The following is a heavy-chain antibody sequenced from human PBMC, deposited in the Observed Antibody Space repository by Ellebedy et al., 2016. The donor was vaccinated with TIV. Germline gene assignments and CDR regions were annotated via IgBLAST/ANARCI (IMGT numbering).Heavy chain of an antibody. J-gene: IGHJ4*02. CDR1: GFTFSSYA. D-gene: IGHD4-17*01. V-gene: IGHV3-23*01. CDR3: ARDNYGDYDY. Sequence: GESLKISCAASGFTFSSYAMSWVRQAPGKGLEWVSAISGSGGSTYYADSVKGRFTISRDNAKNSLYLQMNSLRAEDTAVYYCARDNYGDYDYWGQGTLVTVSS. CDR2: ISGSGGST.